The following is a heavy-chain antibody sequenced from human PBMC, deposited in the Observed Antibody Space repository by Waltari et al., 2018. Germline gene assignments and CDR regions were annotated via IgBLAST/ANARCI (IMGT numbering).Heavy chain of an antibody. Sequence: EVQLLDSGGGLVQTGGSRRLSCAASGFTFTMFAMSWVRQVPGRGFEGVAGISSLGFDTFYADSVKGRFTVSRDNSKKMLFLEMNNLRADDTGVYYCAKDLGSTSVPYYFDYWGQGTKVTVSS. J-gene: IGHJ4*02. V-gene: IGHV3-23*01. CDR3: AKDLGSTSVPYYFDY. D-gene: IGHD3-16*01. CDR2: ISSLGFDT. CDR1: GFTFTMFA.